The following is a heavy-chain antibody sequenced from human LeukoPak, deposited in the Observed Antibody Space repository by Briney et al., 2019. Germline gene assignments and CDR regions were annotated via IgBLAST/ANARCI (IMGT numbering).Heavy chain of an antibody. V-gene: IGHV3-15*01. J-gene: IGHJ3*02. CDR2: IKSKTDGGTV. D-gene: IGHD2-15*01. Sequence: PGGSLRLSCAASGFTFSSLWMHWVRQAPGKGLEWVGRIKSKTDGGTVDYAAPVKGRFTISRDDSKNTLCLQMNGLKTEDTAVYYCITGGYGLDIWGQGTMVTVSS. CDR3: ITGGYGLDI. CDR1: GFTFSSLW.